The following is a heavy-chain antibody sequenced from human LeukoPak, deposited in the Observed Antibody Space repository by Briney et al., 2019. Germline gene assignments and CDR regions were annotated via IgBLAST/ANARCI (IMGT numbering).Heavy chain of an antibody. CDR1: GGSFSGYY. J-gene: IGHJ4*02. V-gene: IGHV4-34*01. Sequence: SETLSLTCAVYGGSFSGYYWSWIRQPPGKGLEWIGEINHSGSTNYNPSLKSRVTISVDTSKNQFSLKLSSVTAADTAVYYCASDYYGSGSYWGQGTLVTVSS. CDR2: INHSGST. D-gene: IGHD3-10*01. CDR3: ASDYYGSGSY.